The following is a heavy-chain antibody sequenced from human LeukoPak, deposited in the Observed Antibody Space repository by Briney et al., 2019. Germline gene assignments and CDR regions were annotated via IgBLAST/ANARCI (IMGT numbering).Heavy chain of an antibody. Sequence: GGSLRLSCAASGFTFSSYARRWVGQASGKGVEWGAGVSGGNSTASYAPSINGRFTISTHNSKNTLYVPMNSLTAEDTPVYYSARDGDHYDFWTRYSTNSGQGTLVTVSS. CDR3: ARDGDHYDFWTRYSTN. CDR1: GFTFSSYA. D-gene: IGHD3-3*01. V-gene: IGHV3-23*01. J-gene: IGHJ4*02. CDR2: VSGGNSTA.